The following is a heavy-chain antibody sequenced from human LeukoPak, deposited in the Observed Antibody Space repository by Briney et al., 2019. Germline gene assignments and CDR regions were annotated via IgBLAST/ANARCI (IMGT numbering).Heavy chain of an antibody. CDR1: GFTFSSYA. D-gene: IGHD6-6*01. CDR2: ISYDGSNK. Sequence: PGGSLRLSCAASGFTFSSYAMHWVRQAPGKGLEWVAVISYDGSNKYYADSVKGRFTISRDNSKNTLYLQMNSLRAEDTAVYYCARGSYSSSSAWYFDLWGRGTLVTVSS. J-gene: IGHJ2*01. CDR3: ARGSYSSSSAWYFDL. V-gene: IGHV3-30-3*01.